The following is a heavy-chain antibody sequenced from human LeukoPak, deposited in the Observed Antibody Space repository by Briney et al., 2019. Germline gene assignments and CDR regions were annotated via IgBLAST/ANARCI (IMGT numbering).Heavy chain of an antibody. J-gene: IGHJ6*03. D-gene: IGHD6-6*01. CDR2: IYSGGRT. V-gene: IGHV3-53*01. CDR1: GFTLSSDY. Sequence: GGSLRLSCAASGFTLSSDYMSWVRQAPGKGLEWVSVIYSGGRTYYEDSVKGRFTISRDKSKSTLYLQMNSLRAEDTAVYYCAREERDLYSSSLHYYYMDVWGKGTTVTVSS. CDR3: AREERDLYSSSLHYYYMDV.